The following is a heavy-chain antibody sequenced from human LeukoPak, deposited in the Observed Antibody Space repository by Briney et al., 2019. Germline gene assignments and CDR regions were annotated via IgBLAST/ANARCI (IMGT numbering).Heavy chain of an antibody. V-gene: IGHV4-39*07. Sequence: SETLSLTCTVSGGSISSSSYYWGWIRQPPGKGLEWIGSIYYSGSANYNPSLKSRVTISVDTSKTQFSLRLSSVTAADTAVYYCAGVSSDYVWGILFEYWGQGTLVTVSS. D-gene: IGHD3-16*01. CDR1: GGSISSSSYY. CDR2: IYYSGSA. J-gene: IGHJ4*02. CDR3: AGVSSDYVWGILFEY.